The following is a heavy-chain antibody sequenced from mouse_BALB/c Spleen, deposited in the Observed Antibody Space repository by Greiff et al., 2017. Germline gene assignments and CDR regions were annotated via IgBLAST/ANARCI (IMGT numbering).Heavy chain of an antibody. CDR1: GFSLSTSGMG. CDR3: SRSPFLYYGSSYGYFDV. J-gene: IGHJ1*01. V-gene: IGHV8-12*01. CDR2: IYWDDDK. D-gene: IGHD1-1*01. Sequence: QVTLKVCGPGILQPSQTLSLTCSFSGFSLSTSGMGVSWIRQPSGKGLEWLAHIYWDDDKRYNPSLKSRLTISKDTSRNQVFLKITSVDTADTATYYCSRSPFLYYGSSYGYFDVWGAGTTVTVSS.